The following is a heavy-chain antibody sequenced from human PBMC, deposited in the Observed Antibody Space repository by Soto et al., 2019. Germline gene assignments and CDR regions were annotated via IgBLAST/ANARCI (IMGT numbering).Heavy chain of an antibody. J-gene: IGHJ4*02. V-gene: IGHV3-66*01. CDR1: GFTVIRSD. CDR2: RFSTGKT. CDR3: AKVDHGDAHY. D-gene: IGHD4-17*01. Sequence: EVQLVESGGGLVQPGGSLRRSCAVSGFTVIRSDMTLVRQAPGRGLEWVSARFSTGKTYYAVSVKGRSSISRDHSKNTVDLPVNGLRVEDTAIYYGAKVDHGDAHYWGQGTLVTVSS.